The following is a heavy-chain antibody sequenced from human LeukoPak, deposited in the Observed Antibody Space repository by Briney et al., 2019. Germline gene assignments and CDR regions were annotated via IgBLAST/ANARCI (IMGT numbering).Heavy chain of an antibody. CDR1: GFIFSSYA. Sequence: GGSLRLSCAASGFIFSSYAMNWVRQAPGKGLEWVSTISGGDTSTFYADSVKGRFTISRDNSKNTLYLQMNNSRAEDTAVYYCAKNLNGGNTHSDYWGQGTLVTVSS. D-gene: IGHD4-23*01. J-gene: IGHJ4*02. CDR3: AKNLNGGNTHSDY. V-gene: IGHV3-23*01. CDR2: ISGGDTST.